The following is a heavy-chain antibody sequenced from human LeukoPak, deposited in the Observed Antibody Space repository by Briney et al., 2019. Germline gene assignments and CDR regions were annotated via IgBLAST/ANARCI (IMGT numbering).Heavy chain of an antibody. CDR1: GGSISSYY. V-gene: IGHV4-59*01. J-gene: IGHJ6*02. CDR3: ARDPPHYYGMDV. CDR2: IYYSGST. Sequence: SETLSLTCTVSGGSISSYYWSWIRQPPGKGLEWIGYIYYSGSTNYNPSLRSRVTISVDTSKNQFSLKLSSVTAADTAVYYCARDPPHYYGMDVWGQGTTVTVSS.